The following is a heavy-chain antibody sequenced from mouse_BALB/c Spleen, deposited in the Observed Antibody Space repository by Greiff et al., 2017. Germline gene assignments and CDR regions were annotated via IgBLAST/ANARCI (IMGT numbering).Heavy chain of an antibody. D-gene: IGHD1-1*01. CDR2: ILPGSGST. CDR3: ARSGTTVGYFDV. V-gene: IGHV1-9*01. J-gene: IGHJ1*01. CDR1: GYTFSSYW. Sequence: QVQLKQSGAELMKPGASVKISCKATGYTFSSYWIEWVKQRPGHGLEWIGEILPGSGSTNYNQKFKGKATLTADKSSSTAYMQLSSLTSEDSAVYYCARSGTTVGYFDVWGAGTTVTVSS.